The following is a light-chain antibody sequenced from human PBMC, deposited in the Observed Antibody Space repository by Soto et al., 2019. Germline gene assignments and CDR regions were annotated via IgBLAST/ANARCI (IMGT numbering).Light chain of an antibody. V-gene: IGKV2-24*01. CDR2: KIS. CDR1: QSLVHSDVYTY. J-gene: IGKJ1*01. CDR3: AQSTHFPRT. Sequence: DIFLTQTPLSSPVTLGQPASISCRSSQSLVHSDVYTYLSWLHQRPGQPPRLLIYKISNRFSGVPDRFSGSGAGTDFTLKISGVEPDDVAIYYCAQSTHFPRTFGQGTKVEIK.